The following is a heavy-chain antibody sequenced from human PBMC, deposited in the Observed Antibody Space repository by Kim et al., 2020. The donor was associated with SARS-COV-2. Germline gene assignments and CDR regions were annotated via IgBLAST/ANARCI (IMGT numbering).Heavy chain of an antibody. V-gene: IGHV3-7*01. CDR1: GFSFSSFW. Sequence: GGSLRLSCVASGFSFSSFWMSWVRQSPQKGLEWVAIIKQDGSESYYVDSLKGRFTITRDNAKKSLYLEMDYLRLDDTAVYYCARPPEKFDYSASRWMIDAFDIWGPGTKVTVSS. D-gene: IGHD1-26*01. J-gene: IGHJ3*02. CDR3: ARPPEKFDYSASRWMIDAFDI. CDR2: IKQDGSES.